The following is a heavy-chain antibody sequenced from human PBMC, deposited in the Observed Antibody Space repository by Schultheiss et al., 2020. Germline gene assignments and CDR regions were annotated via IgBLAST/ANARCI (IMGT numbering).Heavy chain of an antibody. D-gene: IGHD5-12*01. J-gene: IGHJ4*02. CDR3: ARVSSSGYDKDGMGY. V-gene: IGHV4-39*07. Sequence: SETLSLTCTVSGDSISGSRYYWAWIRQSPGRGLEWIGSIFYSGDSYHNPSLKSRVTTSVDTSTNQFSLKLSSVTAADTAVYYCARVSSSGYDKDGMGYWGQGALVTVSS. CDR2: IFYSGDS. CDR1: GDSISGSRYY.